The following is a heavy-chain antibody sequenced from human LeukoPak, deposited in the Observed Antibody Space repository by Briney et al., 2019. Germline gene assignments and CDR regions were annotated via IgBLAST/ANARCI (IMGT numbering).Heavy chain of an antibody. D-gene: IGHD3-10*01. CDR3: AREGKRITMVRGVITPRGYYYMDV. Sequence: GGSLRLSCAASGFTFSDHYMDWVRQGPGKGREWVGRTSNKANSYTTEYAASVKGRFTISRDDSKNSLYLQMNSLKTEDTAVYYCAREGKRITMVRGVITPRGYYYMDVWGKGTTVTVSS. V-gene: IGHV3-72*01. CDR1: GFTFSDHY. CDR2: TSNKANSYTT. J-gene: IGHJ6*03.